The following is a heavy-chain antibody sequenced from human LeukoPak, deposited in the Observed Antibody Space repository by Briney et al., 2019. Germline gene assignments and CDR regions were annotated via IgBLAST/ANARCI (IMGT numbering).Heavy chain of an antibody. CDR1: GYTFTNYA. J-gene: IGHJ4*02. V-gene: IGHV7-4-1*02. CDR3: ARDMYDYVWGSYRFPPIDY. CDR2: INTNTGNP. Sequence: ASVKVSCKASGYTFTNYAMNWVRQAPGQGLEWMAWINTNTGNPTYAQGFTGRFVFSLDTSVSTAYLQISSLKADDTAVYYCARDMYDYVWGSYRFPPIDYWGQGTLVTVSS. D-gene: IGHD3-16*02.